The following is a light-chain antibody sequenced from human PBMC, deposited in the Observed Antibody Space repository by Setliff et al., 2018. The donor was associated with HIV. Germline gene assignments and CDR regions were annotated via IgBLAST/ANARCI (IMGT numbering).Light chain of an antibody. CDR1: SSDIGAYKY. CDR2: DVT. V-gene: IGLV2-14*03. Sequence: QSALTQPASVSGSPGQSITISCTGTSSDIGAYKYVSWYQQHPGKVPQLMIYDVTNRPSGVSNRFSGSKSGSTASLTISGLQAEDEADYYCSSYTSSSTLYVFGTGTKVTV. CDR3: SSYTSSSTLYV. J-gene: IGLJ1*01.